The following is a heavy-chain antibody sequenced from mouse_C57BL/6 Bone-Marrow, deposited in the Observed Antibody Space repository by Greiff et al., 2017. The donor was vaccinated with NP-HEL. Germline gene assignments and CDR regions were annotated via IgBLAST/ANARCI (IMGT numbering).Heavy chain of an antibody. V-gene: IGHV1-15*01. CDR1: GYTFTDYE. CDR3: TREGAHWYFDV. Sequence: QVQLKQSGAELVRPGASVTLSRKASGYTFTDYEMHWVKQTPVHGLEWIGAIDPETGGTAYNQKFKGKAILTADKSSSTAYMELRSLTSEDSAVYYCTREGAHWYFDVWGTGTTVTVSS. J-gene: IGHJ1*03. CDR2: IDPETGGT.